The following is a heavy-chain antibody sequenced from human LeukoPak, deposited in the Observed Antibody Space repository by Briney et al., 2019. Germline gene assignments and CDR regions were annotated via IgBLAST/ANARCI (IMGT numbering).Heavy chain of an antibody. J-gene: IGHJ4*02. Sequence: GGSLGLSCAASGFTFDDYTMHWVRQAPGKGLEWVSLISWDGFSTYYADSLKGRFTISRDNNKNSLYLQMNSLRTEGTALYYCAKDSSSWYFDYWGQGTLVTVSS. CDR2: ISWDGFST. V-gene: IGHV3-43*01. D-gene: IGHD6-13*01. CDR3: AKDSSSWYFDY. CDR1: GFTFDDYT.